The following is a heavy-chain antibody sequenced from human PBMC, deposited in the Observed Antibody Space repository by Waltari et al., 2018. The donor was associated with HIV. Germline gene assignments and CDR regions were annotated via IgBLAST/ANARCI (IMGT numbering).Heavy chain of an antibody. D-gene: IGHD3-22*01. J-gene: IGHJ3*02. CDR3: AIIGYYGFDI. V-gene: IGHV3-48*03. CDR1: GLIFSNYE. CDR2: ISVSWACT. Sequence: EMQLVESGGALRKPGGSLRLSCPDSGLIFSNYEMNWVRQAAGKGLGLGSGISVSWACTDYAYSVKGRYTSSRDNAKNSMYLQMSSLRGEDTSVYYCAIIGYYGFDILGQGTMVTVTS.